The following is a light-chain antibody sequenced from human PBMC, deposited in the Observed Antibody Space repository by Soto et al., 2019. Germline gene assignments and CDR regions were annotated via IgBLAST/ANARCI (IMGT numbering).Light chain of an antibody. CDR2: GAS. CDR3: QQYGSSPLT. V-gene: IGKV3-20*01. J-gene: IGKJ4*01. CDR1: QSVSAGH. Sequence: VFTQTPGTLSLSAGERATLSCRASQSVSAGHLAWYQQKPGQAPRLLIYGASSRATGIPDRFSGSGSGTDFTLTISRLEPEDFAVYFCQQYGSSPLTFGGGTQVEVK.